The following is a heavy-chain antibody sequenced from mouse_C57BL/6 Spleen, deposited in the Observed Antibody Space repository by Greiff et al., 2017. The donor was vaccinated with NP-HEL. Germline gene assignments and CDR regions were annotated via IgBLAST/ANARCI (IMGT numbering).Heavy chain of an antibody. V-gene: IGHV1-52*01. Sequence: VQLQQPGAELVRPGSSVKLSCKASGYTFTSYWMHWVKQRPIQGLEWIGNIDPSDSETHYNQKFKDKATLTVDKSSSTAYMQLSSLTSEDSAVYYCARGANWDRDWYFDVWGTGTTVTVSS. CDR2: IDPSDSET. CDR3: ARGANWDRDWYFDV. CDR1: GYTFTSYW. J-gene: IGHJ1*03. D-gene: IGHD4-1*01.